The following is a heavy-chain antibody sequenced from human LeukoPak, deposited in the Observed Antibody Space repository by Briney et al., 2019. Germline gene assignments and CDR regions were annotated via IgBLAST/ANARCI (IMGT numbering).Heavy chain of an antibody. Sequence: PGGSLRLSCAASGFTFSSYWMTWVRQAPGKGLEWVANIKQDGSEKYYVESVKGRSTISRDNAKNSLYVQMNSLRAEGTAVYYCARRRLAAGGTDTFDIWGQGTMVTVSS. CDR3: ARRRLAAGGTDTFDI. D-gene: IGHD6-13*01. J-gene: IGHJ3*02. CDR2: IKQDGSEK. V-gene: IGHV3-7*01. CDR1: GFTFSSYW.